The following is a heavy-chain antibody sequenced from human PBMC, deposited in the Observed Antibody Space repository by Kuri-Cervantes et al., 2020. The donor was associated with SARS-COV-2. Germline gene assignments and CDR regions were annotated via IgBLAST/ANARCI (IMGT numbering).Heavy chain of an antibody. CDR3: ARAHPSSSSPPFFDY. V-gene: IGHV4-59*01. J-gene: IGHJ4*02. Sequence: SETLSLTCNVSGGSIRSYFWSWIRQAPGKGLEWIGCMYFNGRTNYNPSLKRRVSMSVDTSKSQFSLNLASMSAADTAVYYCARAHPSSSSPPFFDYWGQGTLVTVSS. CDR2: MYFNGRT. CDR1: GGSIRSYF. D-gene: IGHD6-6*01.